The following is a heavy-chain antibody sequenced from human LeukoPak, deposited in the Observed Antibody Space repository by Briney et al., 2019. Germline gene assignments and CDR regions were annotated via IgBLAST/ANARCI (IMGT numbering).Heavy chain of an antibody. Sequence: GGSLRLSCAASGFTFSDYYMSWIRQAPGKGLEWVSAISGSGGSTYYADSVKGRFTISRDNSKNTLYLQMNSLRAEDTAVYYCAKAPGGIAVTHFDYWGQGTLVTVSS. J-gene: IGHJ4*02. D-gene: IGHD6-19*01. V-gene: IGHV3-23*01. CDR3: AKAPGGIAVTHFDY. CDR1: GFTFSDYY. CDR2: ISGSGGST.